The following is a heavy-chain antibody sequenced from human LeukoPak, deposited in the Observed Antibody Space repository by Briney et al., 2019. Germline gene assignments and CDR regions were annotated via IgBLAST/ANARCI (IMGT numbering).Heavy chain of an antibody. V-gene: IGHV4-34*01. Sequence: SETLSLTCAVYGGSFSGYYWSWIRQPPGKGLEWIGEINHSGSTNYNPSLKSRVTISVDTSKNQFSLKLSSVTAVDTAVYYCARASIAVAGIPPNYFDYWGQGTLVTVSS. CDR3: ARASIAVAGIPPNYFDY. J-gene: IGHJ4*02. CDR2: INHSGST. D-gene: IGHD6-19*01. CDR1: GGSFSGYY.